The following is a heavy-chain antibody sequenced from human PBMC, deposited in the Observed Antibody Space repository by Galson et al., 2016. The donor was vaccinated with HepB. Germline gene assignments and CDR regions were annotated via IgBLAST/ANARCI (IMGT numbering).Heavy chain of an antibody. Sequence: SLRLSCAVSGFTFSNFPMSWVRQAPGKGLEWISAISGSGGTTYYADSVKGRFTISRDNSKDTLYLQMNSLRAEDTAVYYCARDRYGDYLDYWGQGTLVTVSS. V-gene: IGHV3-23*01. D-gene: IGHD4-17*01. CDR2: ISGSGGTT. CDR1: GFTFSNFP. CDR3: ARDRYGDYLDY. J-gene: IGHJ4*02.